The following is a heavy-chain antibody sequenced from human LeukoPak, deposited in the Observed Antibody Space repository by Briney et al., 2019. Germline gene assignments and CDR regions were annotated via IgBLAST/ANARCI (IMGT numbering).Heavy chain of an antibody. CDR1: GGSISSTGHY. CDR3: ARSAAVTTGYFDY. J-gene: IGHJ4*02. CDR2: IYSNGNT. V-gene: IGHV4-39*07. D-gene: IGHD4-17*01. Sequence: SETLSLTCSVSGGSISSTGHYWGWIRQSPEKGLDWIGSIYSNGNTYYNPSVKSRVTMSVDTSKNQFSLKLTSMTAAETAVYYCARSAAVTTGYFDYWGQGALVTVSS.